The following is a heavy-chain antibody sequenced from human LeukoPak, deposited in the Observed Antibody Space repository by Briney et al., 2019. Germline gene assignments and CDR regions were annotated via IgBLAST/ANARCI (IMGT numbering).Heavy chain of an antibody. J-gene: IGHJ5*02. D-gene: IGHD2-2*01. Sequence: ASVKVSCKASGYTFNAYYIHWVRQASGQGLEWVGSISPDSGDSKYAQKFQGRVTLTKDTSISTAYMELTRLTSDDTAVYYCARRSCDIPSCYTWFAPWGQGTPVTVSS. CDR3: ARRSCDIPSCYTWFAP. CDR1: GYTFNAYY. V-gene: IGHV1-2*02. CDR2: ISPDSGDS.